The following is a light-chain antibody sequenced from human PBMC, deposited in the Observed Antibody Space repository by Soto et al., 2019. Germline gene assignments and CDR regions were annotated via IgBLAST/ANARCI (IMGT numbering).Light chain of an antibody. CDR1: SNDIGAFDY. V-gene: IGLV2-14*01. J-gene: IGLJ2*01. CDR2: EVF. Sequence: QSALTQPASVSASPGQSISISCTGTSNDIGAFDYVSWYQQHPGKAPKLIIFEVFNRPSGVSTRFSGSKSGSTASLTISGLQAEDEADYFCSSYTTNNAHVFGGGPSSPS. CDR3: SSYTTNNAHV.